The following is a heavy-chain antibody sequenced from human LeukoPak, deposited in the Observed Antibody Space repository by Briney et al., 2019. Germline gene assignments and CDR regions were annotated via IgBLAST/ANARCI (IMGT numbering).Heavy chain of an antibody. CDR3: VGDPGDY. V-gene: IGHV3-11*04. CDR2: ISSSGTTM. CDR1: GFTFSDYY. J-gene: IGHJ4*02. Sequence: GSLRLFRAASGFTFSDYYMKWNRQASGKGLEWISYISSSGTTMYYADSVEGRFTISRDNAKNSLYLQMDTLRAEDTAVYYCVGDPGDYWGQGTLVTVSS.